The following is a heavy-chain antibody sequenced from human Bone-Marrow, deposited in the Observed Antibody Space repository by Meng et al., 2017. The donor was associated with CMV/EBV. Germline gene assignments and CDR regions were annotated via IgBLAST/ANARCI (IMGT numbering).Heavy chain of an antibody. CDR3: AREVDIGYYFDY. J-gene: IGHJ4*02. V-gene: IGHV1-69*10. D-gene: IGHD5-12*01. CDR1: GGTFSSYA. Sequence: SVKVSCKASGGTFSSYAISWVRQAPGQGLEWMGGIIPILGIANYAQKFQGRVTITADKSTSTAYMELSSLRSEDTAVYYWAREVDIGYYFDYWGQGTLVTVSS. CDR2: IIPILGIA.